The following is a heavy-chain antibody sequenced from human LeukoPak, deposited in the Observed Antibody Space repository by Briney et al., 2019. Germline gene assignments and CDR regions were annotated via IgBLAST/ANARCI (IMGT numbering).Heavy chain of an antibody. Sequence: ASVKVSCKASGYTFTTSGIRWVRQAPGQGLEWMGWISAYDGNTDYAQKLQGRVTMTTDTSTGTAYMELRSLRFEDTAVYYCARGVGSAFDIWGQGTMVTVSS. CDR2: ISAYDGNT. D-gene: IGHD2-15*01. V-gene: IGHV1-18*01. CDR1: GYTFTTSG. CDR3: ARGVGSAFDI. J-gene: IGHJ3*02.